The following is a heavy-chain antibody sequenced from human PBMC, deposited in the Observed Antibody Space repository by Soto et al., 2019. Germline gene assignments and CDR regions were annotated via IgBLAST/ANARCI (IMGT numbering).Heavy chain of an antibody. CDR2: ISSTTNYI. CDR1: GFTFTRYS. J-gene: IGHJ4*02. V-gene: IGHV3-21*06. Sequence: VRLSCAASGFTFTRYSMNWVRQAPGKGLEWVSSISSTTNYIYYGDSMKGRFTISRDNAKNSLYLEMNSLRAEDTAVYYCARESEDLTSNFDYWGQGTLVTVSS. CDR3: ARESEDLTSNFDY.